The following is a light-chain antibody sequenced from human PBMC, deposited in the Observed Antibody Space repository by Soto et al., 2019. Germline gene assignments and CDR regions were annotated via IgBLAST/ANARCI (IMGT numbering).Light chain of an antibody. V-gene: IGKV3-15*01. CDR2: HAS. J-gene: IGKJ1*01. CDR3: QQYYNWPPGT. Sequence: EIVLTQSPATLSVSPGERATLSCRASQSISSSLAWYQQQPGQAPRLLIYHASTRAAGIPARFSGSGSGTECALTISSLQSEDFAVYYCQQYYNWPPGTFGHGTKVEIK. CDR1: QSISSS.